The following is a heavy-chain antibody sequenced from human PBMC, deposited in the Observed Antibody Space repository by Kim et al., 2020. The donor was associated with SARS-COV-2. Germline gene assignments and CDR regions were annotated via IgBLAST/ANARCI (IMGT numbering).Heavy chain of an antibody. CDR1: GYTFTTYA. CDR3: ARQLGTAATINNWSDP. V-gene: IGHV7-4-1*02. CDR2: INTNTGNP. J-gene: IGHJ5*02. D-gene: IGHD6-25*01. Sequence: ASVKVSCKASGYTFTTYAMNWVRQAPGQGLEWMGWINTNTGNPTYAQGFTGRFVFSLDTSVSTAYLEISSLKAEDTAMYYCARQLGTAATINNWSDPWGQGTLVTVSS.